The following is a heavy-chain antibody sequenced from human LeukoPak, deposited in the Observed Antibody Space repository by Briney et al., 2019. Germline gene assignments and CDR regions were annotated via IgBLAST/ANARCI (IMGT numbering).Heavy chain of an antibody. D-gene: IGHD2-15*01. J-gene: IGHJ6*02. V-gene: IGHV1-2*04. CDR1: GYTFTGYY. CDR2: INPNSGGT. Sequence: GASVKVSCKASGYTFTGYYMHWVRQAPGQGLEWMGWINPNSGGTNYAQKFQGWVTMTRDTSISTAYMELSRLRSDDTAVYYCARGYCSGGSCYSYYGMDVWGQGTTVTVSS. CDR3: ARGYCSGGSCYSYYGMDV.